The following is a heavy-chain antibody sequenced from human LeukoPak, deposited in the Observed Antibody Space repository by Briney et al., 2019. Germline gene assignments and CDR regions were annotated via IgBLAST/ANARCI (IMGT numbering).Heavy chain of an antibody. CDR1: GGSISSYY. Sequence: SETLSLTCTVSGGSISSYYWSWIRQPPGKGLEWIGYIYYSGSTNYNPSLKSRVTISVDTSKNQFSLKLSSVTAEDTAVYYCAIHFGKYYFDYWGQGTLATVSS. CDR2: IYYSGST. D-gene: IGHD3-3*01. V-gene: IGHV4-59*01. CDR3: AIHFGKYYFDY. J-gene: IGHJ4*02.